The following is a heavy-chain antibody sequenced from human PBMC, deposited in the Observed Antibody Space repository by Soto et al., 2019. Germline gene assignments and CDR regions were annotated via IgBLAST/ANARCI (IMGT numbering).Heavy chain of an antibody. Sequence: SLRLSCAASGFTFSSYAMSWVRQAPGKGLEWVSAISGSGGSTYYADSVKGRFTISRDNSKNTLYLQMNSLRAEDTAVYYCAKGYYYGSSGLNAFDIWGQGTMVTVSS. V-gene: IGHV3-23*01. D-gene: IGHD3-22*01. CDR1: GFTFSSYA. CDR3: AKGYYYGSSGLNAFDI. CDR2: ISGSGGST. J-gene: IGHJ3*02.